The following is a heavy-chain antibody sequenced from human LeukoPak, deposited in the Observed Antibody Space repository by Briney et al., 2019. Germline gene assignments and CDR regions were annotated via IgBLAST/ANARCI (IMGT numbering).Heavy chain of an antibody. CDR3: ARGKLHSGIFDY. CDR1: GDSISSYY. V-gene: IGHV4-59*01. CDR2: IYYSGST. D-gene: IGHD2-15*01. Sequence: PSETLSLTCTVSGDSISSYYWSWIRQPPGQGLEWIGYIYYSGSTDYNPSLKSRVTMSVDTSKNQFSLKLSSVAAADTAVYYCARGKLHSGIFDYWGQGTLVTVSS. J-gene: IGHJ4*02.